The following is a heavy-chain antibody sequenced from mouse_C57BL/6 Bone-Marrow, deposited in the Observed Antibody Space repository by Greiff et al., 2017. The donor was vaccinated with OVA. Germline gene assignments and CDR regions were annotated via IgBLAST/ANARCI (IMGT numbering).Heavy chain of an antibody. CDR1: GFTFSNYW. J-gene: IGHJ3*01. CDR2: IRLKSDNYAT. D-gene: IGHD2-1*01. Sequence: EVKLMESGGGLVQPGGSMKLSCVASGFTFSNYWMNWVRQSPEKGLEWVAQIRLKSDNYATHYAVSVKGRFTISRDDSKSSVYLQMNNLRAEDTGIYYCNDLLWFAYWGQGTLVTVSA. V-gene: IGHV6-3*01. CDR3: NDLLWFAY.